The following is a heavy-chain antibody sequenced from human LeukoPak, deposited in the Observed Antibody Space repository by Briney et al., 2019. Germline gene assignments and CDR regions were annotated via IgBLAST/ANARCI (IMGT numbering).Heavy chain of an antibody. CDR3: ARDGYAESGSSVNY. CDR1: GCTFSNYY. Sequence: PGGTLTLSCAASGCTFSNYYMSWIRQPPGKGLEWVSYISYSGSTKYYADSVKGRLTISRDNAKNSLYLQMNSLRAEDTAVYYCARDGYAESGSSVNYWGQGTLVTVSS. J-gene: IGHJ4*02. V-gene: IGHV3-11*01. CDR2: ISYSGSTK. D-gene: IGHD1-26*01.